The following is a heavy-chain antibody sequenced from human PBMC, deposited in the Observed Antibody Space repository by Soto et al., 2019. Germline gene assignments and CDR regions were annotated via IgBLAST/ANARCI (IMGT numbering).Heavy chain of an antibody. CDR1: GVSFNNNG. V-gene: IGHV1-69*01. J-gene: IGHJ6*02. CDR3: ARVLYYGSGSYSPYGRDV. Sequence: QVQLVQSGAEVKKPGSSVKVSCKTSGVSFNNNGIGWVRQAPGHGLEWMGGVSPPFRTSNYAQKFQGRISITADASTGTVNMELSSLTSEDTAQYYCARVLYYGSGSYSPYGRDVWGQGTTVTVSS. CDR2: VSPPFRTS. D-gene: IGHD3-10*01.